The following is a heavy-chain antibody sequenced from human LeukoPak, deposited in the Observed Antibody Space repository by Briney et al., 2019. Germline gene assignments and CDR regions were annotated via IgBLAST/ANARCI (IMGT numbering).Heavy chain of an antibody. CDR3: ARMFGGYCSGGNCYKAFDI. CDR1: GGSISSGGYY. D-gene: IGHD2-15*01. J-gene: IGHJ3*02. CDR2: IYHSGST. V-gene: IGHV4-30-2*02. Sequence: SETLSLTCTVSGGSISSGGYYWSWIRQPPGKGLEWIGYIYHSGSTYYNPSLKSRVTISVDRSKNQFSLKLSSVTAADTAVYYCARMFGGYCSGGNCYKAFDIWGQGTMVTVSS.